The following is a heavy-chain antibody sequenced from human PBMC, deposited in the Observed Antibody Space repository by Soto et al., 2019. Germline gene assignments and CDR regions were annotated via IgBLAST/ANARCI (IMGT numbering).Heavy chain of an antibody. CDR2: TYYIGST. Sequence: PSETLSLTCTVSGGSISSSSYYWGWIRQPPGKGLEWIGSTYYIGSTYYNPSLKSRVTISVDTSKNQFSLKLSSVTAADTAVYYCARQERYSNSWYHFHYWGQGTLVTVSS. D-gene: IGHD6-13*01. J-gene: IGHJ4*02. CDR1: GGSISSSSYY. CDR3: ARQERYSNSWYHFHY. V-gene: IGHV4-39*01.